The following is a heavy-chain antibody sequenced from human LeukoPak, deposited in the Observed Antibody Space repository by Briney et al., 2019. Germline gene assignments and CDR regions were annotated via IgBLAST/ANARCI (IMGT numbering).Heavy chain of an antibody. V-gene: IGHV3-48*02. CDR1: GFTFSSYE. CDR3: VTDGENLLVRAIDY. Sequence: SGGSLRLSCAASGFTFSSYEMNWVRQAPGKGLEWVSYISSSSSTIYYADSVKGRFTISRDNAKNSLYLQMNSLRDEDTAVYYCVTDGENLLVRAIDYWGQGTLVTVSS. J-gene: IGHJ4*02. CDR2: ISSSSSTI. D-gene: IGHD3-10*01.